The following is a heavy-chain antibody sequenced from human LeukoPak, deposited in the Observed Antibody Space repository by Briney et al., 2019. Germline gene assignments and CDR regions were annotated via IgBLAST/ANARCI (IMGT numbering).Heavy chain of an antibody. Sequence: GGSLRLSCAASGFTFSSYAMSWVRQAPGKWLEWVSSISSSSYIYYADSVKGRFTISRDNAKNSLYLQMNSLRAEDTAVYYCARALSWIPDYWGQGTLVTVSS. D-gene: IGHD5-18*01. CDR2: ISSSSYI. CDR1: GFTFSSYA. J-gene: IGHJ4*02. V-gene: IGHV3-21*01. CDR3: ARALSWIPDY.